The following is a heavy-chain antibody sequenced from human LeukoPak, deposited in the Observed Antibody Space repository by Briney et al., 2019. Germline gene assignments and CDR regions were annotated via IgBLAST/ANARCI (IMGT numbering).Heavy chain of an antibody. Sequence: SETLSLTCTVSGGSISSSSYYWGWIRQPPGKGLEWIGSIYYSGSTYYNPSLKSRVTISVDTSKNQFSLKLSSVTAADTAVYYCASELSRGGSYVFDYRGQGTLVTVSS. J-gene: IGHJ4*02. CDR3: ASELSRGGSYVFDY. CDR1: GGSISSSSYY. V-gene: IGHV4-39*07. D-gene: IGHD1-26*01. CDR2: IYYSGST.